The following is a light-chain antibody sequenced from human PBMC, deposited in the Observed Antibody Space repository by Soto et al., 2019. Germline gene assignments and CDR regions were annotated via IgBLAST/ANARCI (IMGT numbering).Light chain of an antibody. J-gene: IGKJ1*01. CDR2: GPS. CDR3: QQYGPSPT. V-gene: IGKV3-20*01. CDR1: ESVGSYY. Sequence: EIVLTQSPGTLSSSPGERATLSCRASESVGSYYLAWYQQKPGQAPRLLVYGPSTRATGLPDRFSGSWSGTEFTLTITLLDHEHFAVYFCQQYGPSPTFGQGTKVEIK.